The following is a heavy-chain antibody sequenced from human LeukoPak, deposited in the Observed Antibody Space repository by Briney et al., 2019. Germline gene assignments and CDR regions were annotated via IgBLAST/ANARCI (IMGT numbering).Heavy chain of an antibody. CDR3: AKVRGRVVAPDFGYYFDY. CDR2: ISDSGGGT. Sequence: PGGSLRLSCAASGFTFSTDAMSWVRQAPGKGLESVSAISDSGGGTSYADSVRGRFTISRDNSRNTLYLQMNSLRADDTAIYYCAKVRGRVVAPDFGYYFDYWGQGALVTVSS. CDR1: GFTFSTDA. D-gene: IGHD2-15*01. J-gene: IGHJ4*02. V-gene: IGHV3-23*01.